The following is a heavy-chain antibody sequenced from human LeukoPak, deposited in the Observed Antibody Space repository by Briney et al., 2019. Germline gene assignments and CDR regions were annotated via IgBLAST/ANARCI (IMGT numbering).Heavy chain of an antibody. Sequence: PGRSLRLSCAASGFTFSSYAMHWVRQAPGKGLEWVAVISYDGSNKYYADSVKGRFTISRDNSKNTLYLQMNSLRAEDTAVYYCARVKAGYYYYMDVWGKGTTVTVSS. D-gene: IGHD3-10*01. CDR1: GFTFSSYA. CDR2: ISYDGSNK. V-gene: IGHV3-30*14. J-gene: IGHJ6*03. CDR3: ARVKAGYYYYMDV.